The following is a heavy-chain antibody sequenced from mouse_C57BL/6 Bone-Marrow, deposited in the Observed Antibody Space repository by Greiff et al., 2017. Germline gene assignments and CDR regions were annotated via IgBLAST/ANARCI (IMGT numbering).Heavy chain of an antibody. V-gene: IGHV14-4*01. Sequence: EVKLVESGAELVRPGASVKLSCTASGFNIKDDYMHWVKQRPEQGLEWIGWIDPENGDTAYASKFQGKATITADTSSNTAYLQLSSLTSEDTAVYYCTWITTVVATGAYGGQGTLVTVSA. J-gene: IGHJ3*01. D-gene: IGHD1-1*01. CDR2: IDPENGDT. CDR3: TWITTVVATGAY. CDR1: GFNIKDDY.